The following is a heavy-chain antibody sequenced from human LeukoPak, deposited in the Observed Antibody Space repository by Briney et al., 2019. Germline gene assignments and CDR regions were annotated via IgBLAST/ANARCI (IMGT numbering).Heavy chain of an antibody. Sequence: ASVKVSCKASGYTFTSYDINWVRQATGQGLEWMGWMNPNSGNTGYAQKFQGRVTITRNTSISTAYMELSSLRSEDTAVYYCARRHRGYGCGGYYYYYMDVWGKGTTVTVSS. CDR3: ARRHRGYGCGGYYYYYMDV. CDR1: GYTFTSYD. J-gene: IGHJ6*03. V-gene: IGHV1-8*03. D-gene: IGHD5-12*01. CDR2: MNPNSGNT.